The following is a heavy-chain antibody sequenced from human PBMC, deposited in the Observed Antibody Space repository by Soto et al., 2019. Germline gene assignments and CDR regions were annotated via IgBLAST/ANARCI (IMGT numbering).Heavy chain of an antibody. CDR1: GGSIDSGAFS. Sequence: QLQLQESGSRLVKPSETLSLTCAVSGGSIDSGAFSLSWIRQPPGKGREWIGYVTHSGTAYSIPSLTGRLTPAVDSSQTQFSLKLTSVTAADSAFYYCARIHWAQSSLDYWGRGILVTVSS. D-gene: IGHD6-19*01. CDR3: ARIHWAQSSLDY. V-gene: IGHV4-30-2*01. J-gene: IGHJ4*02. CDR2: VTHSGTA.